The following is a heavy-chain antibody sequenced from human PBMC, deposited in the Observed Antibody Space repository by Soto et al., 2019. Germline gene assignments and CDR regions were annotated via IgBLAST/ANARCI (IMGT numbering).Heavy chain of an antibody. CDR1: GGSFGGYY. CDR3: ARGDSSGGRFYYMDV. Sequence: QVQLQQWGAGLLKPSETLSLTCAVYGGSFGGYYWSWIRQPPGKGLEWIGEINHSGSTNYNPSLKSRVTISVDTSKNQFSLKLSSVTAADTAVYYCARGDSSGGRFYYMDVWGKGTTVTVSS. J-gene: IGHJ6*03. D-gene: IGHD6-19*01. CDR2: INHSGST. V-gene: IGHV4-34*01.